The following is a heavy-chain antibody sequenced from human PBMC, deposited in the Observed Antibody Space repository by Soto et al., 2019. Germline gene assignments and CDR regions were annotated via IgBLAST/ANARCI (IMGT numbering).Heavy chain of an antibody. D-gene: IGHD2-15*01. J-gene: IGHJ6*02. Sequence: GASVKVSCKVSGYTLTELSMHWVRQAPGKGLEWMGGFDPEDGETIYAQKFQGRVTMTEDTSTDTAYMELSSLRSEDTAVYYCATAGYCSGGSCYDGMDVWGQGTTVTVSS. V-gene: IGHV1-24*01. CDR2: FDPEDGET. CDR1: GYTLTELS. CDR3: ATAGYCSGGSCYDGMDV.